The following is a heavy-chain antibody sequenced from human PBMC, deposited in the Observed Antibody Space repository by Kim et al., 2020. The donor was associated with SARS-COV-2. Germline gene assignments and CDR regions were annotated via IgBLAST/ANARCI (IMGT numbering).Heavy chain of an antibody. V-gene: IGHV4-59*01. J-gene: IGHJ6*02. CDR1: GGSMSSFY. D-gene: IGHD5-18*01. Sequence: SETLSLTCTVSGGSMSSFYWSWIRQSPGKGLEWVGSIHYSGSTNYNPSLKSRVTISIDTSKNRISLKLSSVTAADTALYYCARDKGNTYGPYYGMDVWGQGTTVTVSS. CDR3: ARDKGNTYGPYYGMDV. CDR2: IHYSGST.